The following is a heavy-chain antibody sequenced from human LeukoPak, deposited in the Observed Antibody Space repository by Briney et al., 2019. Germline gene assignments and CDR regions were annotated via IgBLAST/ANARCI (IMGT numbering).Heavy chain of an antibody. D-gene: IGHD3-16*01. CDR3: ARDTRGARDNYFDY. CDR2: INSDGSSI. J-gene: IGHJ4*02. CDR1: GVTLSSYA. V-gene: IGHV3-74*01. Sequence: GGSLRLSCAASGVTLSSYAMSWARQAPGKGLVWVSRINSDGSSISYADSVKGRFTISRDNAKNTLYLQMNSLRAEDTAMYYCARDTRGARDNYFDYWGQGTLVTVSS.